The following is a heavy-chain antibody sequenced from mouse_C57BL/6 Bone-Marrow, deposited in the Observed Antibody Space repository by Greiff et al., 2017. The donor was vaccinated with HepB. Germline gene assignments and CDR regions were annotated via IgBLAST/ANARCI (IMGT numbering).Heavy chain of an antibody. J-gene: IGHJ3*01. CDR1: GFTFSSYA. V-gene: IGHV5-4*03. CDR3: ARKGYYYGSSYGFAY. CDR2: ISDGGSYT. Sequence: EVKLVESGGGLVKPGGSLKLSCAASGFTFSSYAMSWVRQTPEKRLEWVATISDGGSYTYYPDNVKGRFTISRDNAKNNLYLQMSHLKSEDTAMYYCARKGYYYGSSYGFAYWGQGTLVTVSA. D-gene: IGHD1-1*01.